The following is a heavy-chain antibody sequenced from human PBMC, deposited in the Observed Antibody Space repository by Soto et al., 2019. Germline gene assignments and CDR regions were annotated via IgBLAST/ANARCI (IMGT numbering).Heavy chain of an antibody. CDR3: AKGYGSGSYRYYFDY. D-gene: IGHD3-10*01. J-gene: IGHJ4*02. CDR1: GFTFSSYA. V-gene: IGHV3-23*01. Sequence: PVGSLRLSCAASGFTFSSYAMSWVRQAPGKGLEWVSAISGSGGSTYYADSVKGRFTISRDNSKNTLYLQMNSLRAEDTAVYYCAKGYGSGSYRYYFDYWGQGTLVTVSS. CDR2: ISGSGGST.